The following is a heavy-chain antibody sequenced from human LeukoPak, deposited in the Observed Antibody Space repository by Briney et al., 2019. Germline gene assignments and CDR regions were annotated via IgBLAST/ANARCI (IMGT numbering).Heavy chain of an antibody. CDR2: IYYGGST. D-gene: IGHD3-3*01. J-gene: IGHJ4*02. V-gene: IGHV4-39*01. CDR1: GGSISSGSYY. Sequence: SETLSLTCTVSGGSISSGSYYWGWLRQPPGKGLEWVGTIYYGGSTYYNPSLKSRVTMSVDTSKKQFSLKLSSVTAADTAVYYCARPIYDFWSGYHYYFDYWGQGTLVTVSS. CDR3: ARPIYDFWSGYHYYFDY.